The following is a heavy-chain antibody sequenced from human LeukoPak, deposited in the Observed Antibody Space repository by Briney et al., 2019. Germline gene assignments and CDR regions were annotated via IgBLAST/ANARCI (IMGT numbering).Heavy chain of an antibody. CDR2: IYTGGNT. CDR1: GFIVSHKY. D-gene: IGHD3-22*01. CDR3: ARGQIDLLRNYFDS. Sequence: HPGGSLRLSCAASGFIVSHKYMAWVRQAPGKGLEWLSIIYTGGNTVSAESVKGRFSISRDDSRNTVHLQMNNLRDDDTAVYYCARGQIDLLRNYFDSWGPGTLVAVSS. J-gene: IGHJ4*02. V-gene: IGHV3-66*01.